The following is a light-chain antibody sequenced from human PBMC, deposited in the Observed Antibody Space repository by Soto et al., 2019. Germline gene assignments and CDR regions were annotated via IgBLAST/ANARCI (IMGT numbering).Light chain of an antibody. CDR1: SSDVGGYSY. Sequence: QSALTQPRSVSGSPGQSVTISCSGISSDVGGYSYVSWYQQHTGKAPKLMIYDVSKRLSGVPDRFSGSKSGNTASLTISGLEAEDEGDYYCCSDGATFVVFGGGTKLTVL. CDR3: CSDGATFVV. CDR2: DVS. J-gene: IGLJ2*01. V-gene: IGLV2-11*01.